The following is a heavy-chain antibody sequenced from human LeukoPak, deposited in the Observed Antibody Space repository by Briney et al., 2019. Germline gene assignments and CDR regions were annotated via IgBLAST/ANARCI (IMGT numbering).Heavy chain of an antibody. J-gene: IGHJ4*02. V-gene: IGHV3-23*01. CDR1: GFTFSSYA. CDR3: AREYYGSGSYSADY. CDR2: ITGNSGNT. D-gene: IGHD3-10*01. Sequence: PGGPLRLSCRASGFTFSSYAMSWLRRPPGTGLEWVSRITGNSGNTHYADSVKGRFTISRDNSKNTVYLQMDSLRAEDTAVYYCAREYYGSGSYSADYWGQGTLVTVSS.